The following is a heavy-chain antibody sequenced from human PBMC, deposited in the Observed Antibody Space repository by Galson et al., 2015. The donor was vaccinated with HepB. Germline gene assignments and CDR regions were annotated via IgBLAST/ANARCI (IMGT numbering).Heavy chain of an antibody. J-gene: IGHJ4*02. Sequence: SVTVSCKASGSTFTGYYMHWVRQAPGQGLEWMGRINPNSGGTNYAQKFQGRVTMTRDTSISTAYMELSRLTSDDTAVYYCARDGPDYGGNSNLDYWGQGTLVTVSS. CDR1: GSTFTGYY. CDR3: ARDGPDYGGNSNLDY. CDR2: INPNSGGT. D-gene: IGHD4-23*01. V-gene: IGHV1-2*06.